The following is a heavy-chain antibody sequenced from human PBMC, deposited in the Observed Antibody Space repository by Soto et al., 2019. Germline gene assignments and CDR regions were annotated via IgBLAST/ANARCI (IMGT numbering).Heavy chain of an antibody. Sequence: QVQLVESGGGVVQPGRSLRLSCAASGFTFSSYGMHWVRQAPGKGLEWVAVISYDGSNKYYADSVKGRFTISRDNSKNTLYLQMTSLRAEDTAVYYCAKDSDITFGGVIVISALDYWGQGTLVTVSS. CDR1: GFTFSSYG. D-gene: IGHD3-16*02. V-gene: IGHV3-30*18. J-gene: IGHJ4*02. CDR3: AKDSDITFGGVIVISALDY. CDR2: ISYDGSNK.